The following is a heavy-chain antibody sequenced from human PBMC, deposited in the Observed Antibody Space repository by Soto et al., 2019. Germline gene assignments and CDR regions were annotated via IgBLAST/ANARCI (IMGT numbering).Heavy chain of an antibody. Sequence: QVQLQQSGPGLVKPSQTLSLTCAISGDSVSSNNAAWNWIRQSPSRGLEWLGRTYYRSKWYNDYGLSVKSRITINPDTSKNQFSLQLNSVTPEDTAVYYCAREERPYYYESTGPYNWLDPWGQGTLVTVSS. J-gene: IGHJ5*02. CDR2: TYYRSKWYN. V-gene: IGHV6-1*01. D-gene: IGHD3-22*01. CDR3: AREERPYYYESTGPYNWLDP. CDR1: GDSVSSNNAA.